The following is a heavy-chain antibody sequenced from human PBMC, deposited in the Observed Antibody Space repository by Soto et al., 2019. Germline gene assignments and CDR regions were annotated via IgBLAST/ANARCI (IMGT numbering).Heavy chain of an antibody. J-gene: IGHJ3*02. CDR2: IWYDGSNK. V-gene: IGHV3-33*01. D-gene: IGHD5-12*01. CDR1: GFTFSSYG. Sequence: GGSLRLSCAASGFTFSSYGMHWVRQAPGKGLEWVAVIWYDGSNKYYADSVKGRFTISRDNSKNTLYLQMNSLRAEDTAAYYCARGEGGYAYDAFDIWGQGTMVTVSS. CDR3: ARGEGGYAYDAFDI.